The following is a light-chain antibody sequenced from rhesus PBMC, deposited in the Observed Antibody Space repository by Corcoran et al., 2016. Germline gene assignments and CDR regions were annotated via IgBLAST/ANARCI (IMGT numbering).Light chain of an antibody. CDR1: SSDLGGYKD. V-gene: IGLV2S9*01. CDR2: DVC. Sequence: QSALTQPPSVSTSLGRSVTNSCTGTSSDLGGYKDVSWYQEHPGTAPRLLIYDVCKRPSGVSDRFSGSKSDYTASLIISGLQAEVEADYYCCSYRSGSTFVFGSGTKLTVL. J-gene: IGLJ6*01. CDR3: CSYRSGSTFV.